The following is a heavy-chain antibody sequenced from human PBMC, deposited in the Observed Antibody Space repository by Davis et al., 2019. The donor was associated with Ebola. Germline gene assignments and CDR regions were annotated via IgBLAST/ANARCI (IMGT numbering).Heavy chain of an antibody. V-gene: IGHV4-59*08. D-gene: IGHD3-22*01. J-gene: IGHJ2*01. CDR1: GGSISSYY. CDR2: IYYSGST. Sequence: SETLSLTCTVSGGSISSYYWSWIRQPPGKGLEWIGYIYYSGSTNYNPSLKSRVTISVDTSKNQFSLKLSSVTAADTAVYYCAGVIPYYYDSSGYYGMNWYFDLWGRGTLVTVSS. CDR3: AGVIPYYYDSSGYYGMNWYFDL.